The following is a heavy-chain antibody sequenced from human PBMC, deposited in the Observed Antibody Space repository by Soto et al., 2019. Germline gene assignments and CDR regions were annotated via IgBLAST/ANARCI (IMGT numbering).Heavy chain of an antibody. CDR3: ASARHDCSGGRSSDAIDI. CDR2: MNPNSGNT. J-gene: IGHJ3*02. Sequence: ASVKVSCNASGYTFTSYDINWWRQATGQGRECMGWMNPNSGNTGYAQKFQGRVTMTRHTSISTAYMELSSLRTEDTAVYYCASARHDCSGGRSSDAIDIWGQGKMVPVSS. D-gene: IGHD2-15*01. CDR1: GYTFTSYD. V-gene: IGHV1-8*01.